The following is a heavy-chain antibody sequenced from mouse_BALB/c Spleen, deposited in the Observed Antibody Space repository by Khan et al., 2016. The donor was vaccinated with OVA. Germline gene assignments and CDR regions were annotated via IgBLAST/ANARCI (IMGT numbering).Heavy chain of an antibody. Sequence: VQLQESGAELAKPGASVKMSCKASGYTFTTYWMHWVKQRPGQGLEWIGYINPTSGYTDYNDKFKDRATLSADKSSSTAYMQLNSLTSEDSAVYYCTRDRIDYWGQGTTLTDSS. V-gene: IGHV1-7*01. CDR2: INPTSGYT. J-gene: IGHJ2*01. CDR3: TRDRIDY. CDR1: GYTFTTYW.